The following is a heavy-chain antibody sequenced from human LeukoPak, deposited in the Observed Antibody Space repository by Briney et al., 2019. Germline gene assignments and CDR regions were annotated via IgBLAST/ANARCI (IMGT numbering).Heavy chain of an antibody. CDR2: INLNGNVN. CDR1: GFTFSSYW. J-gene: IGHJ6*02. CDR3: ARGGGLDV. V-gene: IGHV3-7*03. D-gene: IGHD3-16*01. Sequence: GGSPRLSCAASGFTFSSYWMNWARQAPGKGLEWVASINLNGNVNYYVDSVKGRFTISRDNAKNSLYLQMSNLRAEDTAAYFCARGGGLDVWGQGATVTVSS.